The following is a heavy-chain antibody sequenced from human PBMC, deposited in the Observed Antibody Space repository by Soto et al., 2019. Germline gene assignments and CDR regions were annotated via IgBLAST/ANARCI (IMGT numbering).Heavy chain of an antibody. CDR1: GGTFNTYT. CDR3: ARAYYGSGSYWPSDH. CDR2: IVPMLGLV. V-gene: IGHV1-69*02. D-gene: IGHD3-10*01. Sequence: QVQLVQSGAEVKEPGSSVKVSCKASGGTFNTYTLNWVRQAPGQGLEWMARIVPMLGLVRYAERFQDRLTITADKSTSTVYLELTSLRSQDTAVYYCARAYYGSGSYWPSDHWGQGTLVTVSS. J-gene: IGHJ4*02.